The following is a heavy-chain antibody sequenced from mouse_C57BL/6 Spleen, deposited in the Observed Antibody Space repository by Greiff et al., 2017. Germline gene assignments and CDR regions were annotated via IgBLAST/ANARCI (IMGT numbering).Heavy chain of an antibody. D-gene: IGHD1-1*01. CDR2: IHPNSGST. J-gene: IGHJ1*03. V-gene: IGHV1-64*01. Sequence: QVQLKQPGAELVKPGASVKLSCKASGYTFTSYWMHWVKQRPGQGLEWIGMIHPNSGSTNYNEKFKSKATLTVDKSSSTAYMQLSSLTSEDSAVYYCARKSPVVVPDVWGTGTTVTVSS. CDR1: GYTFTSYW. CDR3: ARKSPVVVPDV.